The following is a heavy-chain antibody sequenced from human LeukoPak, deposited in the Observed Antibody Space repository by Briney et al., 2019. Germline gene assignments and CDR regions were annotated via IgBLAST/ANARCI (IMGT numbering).Heavy chain of an antibody. J-gene: IGHJ5*02. CDR3: ARRRGEDCFDP. CDR2: IYHSGST. CDR1: GGSISSGGYY. D-gene: IGHD3-10*01. Sequence: SETLSLTCTVSGGSISSGGYYWSWIRQPPGKGLEWIGYIYHSGSTYYNPSLKSRVTISVDRSKNQFSLKLSSVTAADTAVYHCARRRGEDCFDPWGQGTLVTVSS. V-gene: IGHV4-30-2*01.